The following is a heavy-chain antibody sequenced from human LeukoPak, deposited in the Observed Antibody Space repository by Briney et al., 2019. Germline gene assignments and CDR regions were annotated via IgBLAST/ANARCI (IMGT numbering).Heavy chain of an antibody. CDR2: IYYSGST. D-gene: IGHD6-6*01. Sequence: SETLSLTCTVSGGSISSSSYYWGWIRQPPGKGLEWIGSIYYSGSTYYNPSLKNRVTISVDTSKNQFSLKLSSVTAADTAVYYCARLYSSSSNYYYGMDVWGQGTTVTVSS. CDR3: ARLYSSSSNYYYGMDV. V-gene: IGHV4-39*01. J-gene: IGHJ6*02. CDR1: GGSISSSSYY.